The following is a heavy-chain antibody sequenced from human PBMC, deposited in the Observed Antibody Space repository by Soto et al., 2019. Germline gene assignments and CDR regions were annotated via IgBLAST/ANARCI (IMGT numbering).Heavy chain of an antibody. Sequence: SLILWCPASGVSFIAYRMHWILKTLGKGLEWVAVISNDGTNTYYVDSVKGRFTISRDNSKNTLDLQMNSLRTEDTAVYYCAKDRVSEHTSGWPQGHWGQGTLVTVSS. CDR1: GVSFIAYR. D-gene: IGHD6-19*01. CDR2: ISNDGTNT. J-gene: IGHJ4*02. CDR3: AKDRVSEHTSGWPQGH. V-gene: IGHV3-30*18.